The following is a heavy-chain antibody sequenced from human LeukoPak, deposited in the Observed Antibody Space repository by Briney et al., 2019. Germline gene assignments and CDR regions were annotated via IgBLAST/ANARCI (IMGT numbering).Heavy chain of an antibody. D-gene: IGHD5-18*01. J-gene: IGHJ4*02. CDR1: GYTFTSYY. CDR2: INPSGGST. CDR3: ASHTSYSYGQSDIDY. Sequence: GASVKVSCKASGYTFTSYYMHWVRQAPGQGLEWMGIINPSGGSTNYAQKFQGRVTITADESTSTAYMELSSLRSEDTAVYYCASHTSYSYGQSDIDYWGQGTLVTVSS. V-gene: IGHV1-46*01.